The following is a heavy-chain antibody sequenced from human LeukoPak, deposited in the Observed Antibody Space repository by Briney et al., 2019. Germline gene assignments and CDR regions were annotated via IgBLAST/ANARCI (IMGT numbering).Heavy chain of an antibody. D-gene: IGHD3-3*01. CDR2: IKQDGSEK. V-gene: IGHV3-7*01. J-gene: IGHJ5*02. CDR3: ARDVGDFWSGYTNWFDP. Sequence: GGSLRLSCAASGFTFSSYWMSWVRQAPGKGLEWVANIKQDGSEKYYVDSVKGRFTISRDNAKNSLYLQMNSLRAEDTAVYYCARDVGDFWSGYTNWFDPWGQGTLVTVSS. CDR1: GFTFSSYW.